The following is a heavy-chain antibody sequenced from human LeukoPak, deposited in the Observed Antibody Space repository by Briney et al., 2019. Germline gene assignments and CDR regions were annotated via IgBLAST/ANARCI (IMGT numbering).Heavy chain of an antibody. V-gene: IGHV3-7*01. CDR1: GFTLSDYW. Sequence: GGSLRLSCAASGFTLSDYWMSWVRQAPGKGLEWVANMDQDGSEENYVDSVKGRFTISRDDAKNSLYLQMSSLRAEDTAVYYCARESTEERPGCWGQGTLVTVSS. CDR3: ARESTEERPGC. J-gene: IGHJ4*02. CDR2: MDQDGSEE. D-gene: IGHD1-1*01.